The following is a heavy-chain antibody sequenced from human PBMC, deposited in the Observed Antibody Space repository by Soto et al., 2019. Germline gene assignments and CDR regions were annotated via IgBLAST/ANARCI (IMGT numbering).Heavy chain of an antibody. V-gene: IGHV4-61*01. CDR3: ARGRRITGTTVLDY. J-gene: IGHJ4*02. CDR1: GGSVSSGSYC. D-gene: IGHD1-7*01. Sequence: LSLTCTVSGGSVSSGSYCWSWIRQPPGKGLEWIRYIYYSGSTNYNPSLKSRVTISVDTSKNQFSLKLSSVTAADTAVYYCARGRRITGTTVLDYWGQGTLVTVSS. CDR2: IYYSGST.